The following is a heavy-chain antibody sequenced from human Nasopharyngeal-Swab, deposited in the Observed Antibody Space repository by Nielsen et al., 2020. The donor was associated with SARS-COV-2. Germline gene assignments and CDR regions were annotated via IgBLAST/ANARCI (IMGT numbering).Heavy chain of an antibody. CDR2: IYYSGST. V-gene: IGHV4-38-2*02. Sequence: SETLSLTCTVSGYSISSGYYWGWIRQPPGKGLEWIGSIYYSGSTYYNPSLKSRVTISVDTSKNQFSLKLSSVTAADTAVYYCARDFEGYSYGSDDYWGQGTLVTVSS. CDR3: ARDFEGYSYGSDDY. J-gene: IGHJ4*02. D-gene: IGHD5-18*01. CDR1: GYSISSGYY.